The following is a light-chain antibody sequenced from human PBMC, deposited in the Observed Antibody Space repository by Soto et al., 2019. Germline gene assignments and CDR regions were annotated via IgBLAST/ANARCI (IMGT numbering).Light chain of an antibody. Sequence: QSVLTQPPSVSAAPGQQVTISCYGSSSNIGNNYVSWYQQLPGTAPKLLIYDNNKRPSGIPDRFSGSKSGTSATLGITGLQTGDEADYYCGTWDSSLSAVVFGGGTKVTVL. CDR2: DNN. J-gene: IGLJ2*01. V-gene: IGLV1-51*01. CDR3: GTWDSSLSAVV. CDR1: SSNIGNNY.